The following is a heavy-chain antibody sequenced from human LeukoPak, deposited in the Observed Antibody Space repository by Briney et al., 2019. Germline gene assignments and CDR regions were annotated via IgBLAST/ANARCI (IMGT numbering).Heavy chain of an antibody. Sequence: PGGSLRLSCAASGFTFSSYSMNWVRQAPGKGLEWVSSISSSSSYIYYADSVRGRFAISRDNSKNTLYLQMNSLRGEDTALYYCAKRRTSEFDYWGQGTLVTVSS. J-gene: IGHJ4*02. CDR2: ISSSSSYI. CDR1: GFTFSSYS. V-gene: IGHV3-21*04. CDR3: AKRRTSEFDY. D-gene: IGHD1-7*01.